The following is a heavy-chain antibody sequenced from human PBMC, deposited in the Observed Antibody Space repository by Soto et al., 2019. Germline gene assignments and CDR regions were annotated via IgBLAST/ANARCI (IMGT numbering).Heavy chain of an antibody. V-gene: IGHV1-46*01. Sequence: ASVKVSCKASGYTFTSYYMHWVRQAPGQGLEWMGIINPSGGSTSYAQKFQGRVTMTRDTSTSTVYMELSSLRPEDTAVYYCARDRALITPYYYGMDVWGQGTTVTVSS. CDR1: GYTFTSYY. CDR3: ARDRALITPYYYGMDV. D-gene: IGHD3-22*01. J-gene: IGHJ6*02. CDR2: INPSGGST.